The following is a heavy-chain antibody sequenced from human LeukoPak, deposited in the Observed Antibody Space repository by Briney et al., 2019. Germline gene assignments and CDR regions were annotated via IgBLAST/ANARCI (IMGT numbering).Heavy chain of an antibody. D-gene: IGHD5-24*01. CDR3: TRAGYRDAYNL. J-gene: IGHJ4*02. CDR2: ISSGGSST. V-gene: IGHV3-74*01. CDR1: GFTFSTYA. Sequence: GGSLRLSCAVSGFTFSTYAMSWVRQAPGKGLEWVSRISSGGSSTRYADSVKGRFTISRDNAKNRLSLQMNSLRVEDTAVYYCTRAGYRDAYNLWGQGTLVTVSS.